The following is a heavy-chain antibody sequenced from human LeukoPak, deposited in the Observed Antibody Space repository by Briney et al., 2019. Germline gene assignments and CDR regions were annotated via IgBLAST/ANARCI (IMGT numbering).Heavy chain of an antibody. CDR2: INHSGST. D-gene: IGHD3-22*01. Sequence: PSETLSLTCAVYGGSFSDYYWTWIRQPPGKGLEWIGEINHSGSTNYNPSLKSRVTLSADTSKSQFSLKVNSVTAADTAVYYCARVYDSWGSYLAYWGQGTLVTVSS. CDR3: ARVYDSWGSYLAY. V-gene: IGHV4-34*01. J-gene: IGHJ4*02. CDR1: GGSFSDYY.